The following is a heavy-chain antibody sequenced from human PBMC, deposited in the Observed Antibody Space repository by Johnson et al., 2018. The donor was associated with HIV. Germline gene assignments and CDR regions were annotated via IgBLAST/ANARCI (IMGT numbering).Heavy chain of an antibody. CDR1: GFSFSDYY. J-gene: IGHJ3*02. CDR2: ISGSGGTI. CDR3: ARGGSSWYLRAFDI. Sequence: VQLVESGGGLVKPGGSLRLSCTASGFSFSDYYMSWIRQAPGKGLVWVSYISGSGGTIYNADSVKGRFTISRDNAKNSLYLKMNSLRPDDTAVYYCARGGSSWYLRAFDIWGQGTMVTVSS. V-gene: IGHV3-11*01. D-gene: IGHD6-13*01.